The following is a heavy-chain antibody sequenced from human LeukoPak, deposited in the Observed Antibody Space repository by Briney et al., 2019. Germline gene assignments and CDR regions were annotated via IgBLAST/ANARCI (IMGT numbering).Heavy chain of an antibody. J-gene: IGHJ5*02. CDR1: GGSISSYY. V-gene: IGHV4-59*01. Sequence: SETLSLTCTVSGGSISSYYWSWIRQPPGKGLEWIGYIYYSGSTNYNPSLKSRVTISVDTSKNQFSLKLSSVTAADTAVYYCARPHYDFWSGYSNNWFDPWGQGTLVTVSS. CDR3: ARPHYDFWSGYSNNWFDP. D-gene: IGHD3-3*01. CDR2: IYYSGST.